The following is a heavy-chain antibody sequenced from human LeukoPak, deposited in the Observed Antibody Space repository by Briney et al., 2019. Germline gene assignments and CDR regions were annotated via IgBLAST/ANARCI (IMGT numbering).Heavy chain of an antibody. CDR2: INHSGST. D-gene: IGHD3-22*01. CDR1: GGSFSGYY. J-gene: IGHJ4*02. Sequence: SETLSLTCAVYGGSFSGYYWSWIRQPPGKGLEWIGEINHSGSTNYNPSLKSRVTISVDTSKNQFSLKLSSVTAADTAVYYCARDAMIVLEGGIDYWGQGTLVTVSS. CDR3: ARDAMIVLEGGIDY. V-gene: IGHV4-34*01.